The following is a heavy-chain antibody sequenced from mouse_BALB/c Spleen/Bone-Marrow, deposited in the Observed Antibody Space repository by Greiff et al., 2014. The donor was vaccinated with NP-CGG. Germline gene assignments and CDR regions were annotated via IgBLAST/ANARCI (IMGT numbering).Heavy chain of an antibody. D-gene: IGHD2-4*01. CDR3: AREGGLRRGDYYAMDY. CDR2: INPYNDGT. Sequence: VQLKESGPELVKPGASVKMSCKASGYTFTAYVMHWVQQKPGQGPEWIGYINPYNDGTKYNEKFKGKATLTSDKSSSTAYMELSSLTSEDSAVYYCAREGGLRRGDYYAMDYWGQGTSVTVSS. J-gene: IGHJ4*01. CDR1: GYTFTAYV. V-gene: IGHV1-14*01.